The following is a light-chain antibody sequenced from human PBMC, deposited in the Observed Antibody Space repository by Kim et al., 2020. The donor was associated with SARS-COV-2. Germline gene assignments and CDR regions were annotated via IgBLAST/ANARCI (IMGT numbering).Light chain of an antibody. J-gene: IGLJ3*02. CDR2: DVS. CDR3: SSYTSSITVV. V-gene: IGLV2-14*04. CDR1: SSDIGSYTR. Sequence: QSITISSTGTSSDIGSYTRVSWYQQPPGKAPKLMIYDVSNRPSGVSNRFSGSKSGNTASLTISGLQAEDEADYYCSSYTSSITVVFGGGTQLTVL.